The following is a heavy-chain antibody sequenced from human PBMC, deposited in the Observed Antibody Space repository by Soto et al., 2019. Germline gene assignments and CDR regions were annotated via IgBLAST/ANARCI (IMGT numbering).Heavy chain of an antibody. D-gene: IGHD6-13*01. CDR3: ARAIAAATY. J-gene: IGHJ4*02. CDR2: INPSGGTT. CDR1: GYTFTSYY. Sequence: ASVKVSCKASGYTFTSYYIHWVRQAPGQGLEWMGIINPSGGTTTYAQKFQGRATITSDTSTSTVYMEMSSLRSEDTAVYYCARAIAAATYWGQGTLVTVSS. V-gene: IGHV1-46*01.